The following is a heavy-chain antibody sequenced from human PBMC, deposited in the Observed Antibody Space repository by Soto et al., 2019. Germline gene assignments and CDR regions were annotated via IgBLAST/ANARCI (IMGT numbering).Heavy chain of an antibody. V-gene: IGHV4-34*01. CDR2: INHSGST. CDR3: ARELRVPAAMRYVDWFDP. J-gene: IGHJ5*02. Sequence: SETLSLTCAVYGGSFSGYYWSWIRQPPGKGLEWIGEINHSGSTNYNPSLKSRVTISVDTSKNQFSLKLSSVTAADTAVYYCARELRVPAAMRYVDWFDPWGQGTLVTVSS. CDR1: GGSFSGYY. D-gene: IGHD2-2*01.